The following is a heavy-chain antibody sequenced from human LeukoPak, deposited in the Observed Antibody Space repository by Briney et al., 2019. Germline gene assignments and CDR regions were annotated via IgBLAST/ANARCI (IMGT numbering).Heavy chain of an antibody. J-gene: IGHJ4*02. V-gene: IGHV4-31*03. CDR2: IYYSGST. D-gene: IGHD6-13*01. Sequence: SETLSLTCSVSGGSISSGGSYWSWIRQHPRKRLWCIGYIYYSGSTYYNPSLKSRVTISVDTPKNQFSLKLSSVTAADTAVYYCASVSSSWYAAFDYWGQGTLVTVSS. CDR1: GGSISSGGSY. CDR3: ASVSSSWYAAFDY.